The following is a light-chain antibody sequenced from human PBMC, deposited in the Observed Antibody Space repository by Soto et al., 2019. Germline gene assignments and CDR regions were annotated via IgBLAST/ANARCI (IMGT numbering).Light chain of an antibody. J-gene: IGKJ1*01. V-gene: IGKV3-15*01. CDR3: QQYNNWPPWT. Sequence: ENVLTQFPGTLSLSPGERATLSCRASQSVTTNMAWYQQKPGQAPRLLIYGASTRATGIPARFSGSGSGTDFTLTISSLQSEDFAVYYCQQYNNWPPWTFGQGTKVDI. CDR1: QSVTTN. CDR2: GAS.